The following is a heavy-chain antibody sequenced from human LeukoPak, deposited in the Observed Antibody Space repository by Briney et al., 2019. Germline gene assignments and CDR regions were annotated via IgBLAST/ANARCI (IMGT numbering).Heavy chain of an antibody. CDR1: GGSISSYY. CDR3: ARVGLVVPAAIVDY. CDR2: IYHSGST. D-gene: IGHD2-2*01. Sequence: NASETLSLTCTVSGGSISSYYWSWIRQPPGKGLEWIGYIYHSGSTYYNPSLKSRVTISVDRSKNQFSLKLSSVTAADTAVYYCARVGLVVPAAIVDYWGQGTLVTVSS. V-gene: IGHV4-59*12. J-gene: IGHJ4*02.